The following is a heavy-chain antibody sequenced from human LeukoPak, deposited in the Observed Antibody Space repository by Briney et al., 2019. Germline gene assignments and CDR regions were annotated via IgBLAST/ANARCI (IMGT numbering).Heavy chain of an antibody. J-gene: IGHJ4*02. V-gene: IGHV4-59*01. CDR3: AGYCSSTSCNFDY. CDR1: GGSISSYY. Sequence: PSETLSLTCTVSGGSISSYYWSWTRQPPGKGLEWIGYIYYSGSTNYNPSLKSRVTISVDTSKNQFSLKLSSVTAADTAVYYCAGYCSSTSCNFDYWGQGTLVTVSS. D-gene: IGHD2-2*01. CDR2: IYYSGST.